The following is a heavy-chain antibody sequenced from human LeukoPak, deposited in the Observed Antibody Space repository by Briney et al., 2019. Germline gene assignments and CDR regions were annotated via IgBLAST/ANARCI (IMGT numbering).Heavy chain of an antibody. D-gene: IGHD6-13*01. Sequence: PSGTLSLTCSVSGGSITSSSYYWGWIRQPPGKGLEWIGRSYFSGSTSYNPSLKSRVTISVDTSKNQFSLKLSSVTAADTAVYYCARRAWGYSSSWYFDYWGQGTLVTVSS. CDR1: GGSITSSSYY. V-gene: IGHV4-39*01. CDR2: SYFSGST. CDR3: ARRAWGYSSSWYFDY. J-gene: IGHJ4*02.